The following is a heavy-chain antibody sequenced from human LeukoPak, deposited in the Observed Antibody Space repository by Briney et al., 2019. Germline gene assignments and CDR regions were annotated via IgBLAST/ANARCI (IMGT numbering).Heavy chain of an antibody. CDR2: MYYSGST. CDR3: ARTGYCSGGSCYNYYYYMDV. Sequence: SETLSLTCTVSGGSISSYYWSWIRQPPGKGLDWIGHMYYSGSTNYNPSLKSRVTISVDTSKNQFSLKLSSVTAADTAVYYCARTGYCSGGSCYNYYYYMDVWGKGTTVTVSS. CDR1: GGSISSYY. D-gene: IGHD2-15*01. J-gene: IGHJ6*03. V-gene: IGHV4-59*01.